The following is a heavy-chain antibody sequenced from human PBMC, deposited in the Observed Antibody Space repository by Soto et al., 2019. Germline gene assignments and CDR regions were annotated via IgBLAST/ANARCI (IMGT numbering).Heavy chain of an antibody. Sequence: PSETLSLTCTVSGGSISSYYWSWIRQPPGKGLEWIGYIYYSGSTNYNPSLKSRVTISVDTSKNQFSLKLSSVTAADTAVYYCARGEGNYYDSSHYFDYWGQGTLVTVSS. CDR1: GGSISSYY. J-gene: IGHJ4*02. D-gene: IGHD3-22*01. CDR3: ARGEGNYYDSSHYFDY. V-gene: IGHV4-59*01. CDR2: IYYSGST.